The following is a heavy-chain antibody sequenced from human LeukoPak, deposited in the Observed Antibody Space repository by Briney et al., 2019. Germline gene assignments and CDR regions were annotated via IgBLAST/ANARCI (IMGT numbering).Heavy chain of an antibody. Sequence: GGSLRLSCAASGFTFSSYSMNWVRQAPGKGLEWVSYISSSSSYIYYADSVKGRFTISRDNAKNSLYLQMNSLRAEDTAVYYCARGIAVAGTKYWGQGTLVTVSS. V-gene: IGHV3-21*01. D-gene: IGHD6-19*01. CDR1: GFTFSSYS. CDR3: ARGIAVAGTKY. J-gene: IGHJ4*02. CDR2: ISSSSSYI.